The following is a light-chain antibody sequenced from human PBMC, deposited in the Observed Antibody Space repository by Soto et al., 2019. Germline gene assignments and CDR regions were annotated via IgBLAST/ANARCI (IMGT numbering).Light chain of an antibody. J-gene: IGKJ1*01. CDR2: GAS. V-gene: IGKV3-20*01. CDR1: QSVTSRY. Sequence: EIVLTQSPGTLSLSPGERATLSCRASQSVTSRYLAWYQQKPGQAPRLLIYGASSRATGIPDRLSGSGSGTDLTLTIRRLEPEDFAVYYCHQYDRWTFGQGTKVEIK. CDR3: HQYDRWT.